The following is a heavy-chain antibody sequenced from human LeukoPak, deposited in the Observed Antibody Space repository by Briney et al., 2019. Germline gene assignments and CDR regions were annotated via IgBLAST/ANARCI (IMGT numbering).Heavy chain of an antibody. CDR2: IYAEGST. CDR1: GVSISSYY. D-gene: IGHD1-26*01. V-gene: IGHV4-4*07. CDR3: ATAPIRVGATAWFDP. J-gene: IGHJ5*02. Sequence: SETLSLTCTVSGVSISSYYCSWIRQPAGKGLEWIGRIYAEGSTNYNPSLKSRVTMSVDTSKNQFSLKVNAVTAADTAVYYCATAPIRVGATAWFDPWGQGTLVTVFS.